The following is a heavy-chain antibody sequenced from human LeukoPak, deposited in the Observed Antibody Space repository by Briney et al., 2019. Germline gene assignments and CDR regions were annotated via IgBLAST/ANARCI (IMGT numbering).Heavy chain of an antibody. V-gene: IGHV4-34*01. CDR3: ARGHPLLDC. Sequence: PSETLSLTCAVYGGSFSGYYWTWIRQPPEKGLEWIGEINHSGGTNYNPSLKSRVTISVDTSKNQFSLKLNSVTAADTAVYYCARGHPLLDCWGQGTLVTVSS. D-gene: IGHD2-21*02. CDR1: GGSFSGYY. CDR2: INHSGGT. J-gene: IGHJ4*02.